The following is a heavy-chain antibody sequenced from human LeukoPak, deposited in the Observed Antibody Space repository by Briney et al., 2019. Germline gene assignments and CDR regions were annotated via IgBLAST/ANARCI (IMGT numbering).Heavy chain of an antibody. Sequence: ASVKVSCKASGYTFTSYAMHWVRQAPGQRLEWMGWINAGNGDTNYSQKFRGRVTITWDTSTDTAYMELSSLRSEDTAVYYCATARITMVRGVIMPTPFDYWGQGTLVPVSS. CDR2: INAGNGDT. D-gene: IGHD3-10*01. J-gene: IGHJ4*02. CDR1: GYTFTSYA. V-gene: IGHV1-3*01. CDR3: ATARITMVRGVIMPTPFDY.